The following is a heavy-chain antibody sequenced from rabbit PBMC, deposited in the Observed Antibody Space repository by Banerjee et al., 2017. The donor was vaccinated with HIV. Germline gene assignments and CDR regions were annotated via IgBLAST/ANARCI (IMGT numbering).Heavy chain of an antibody. J-gene: IGHJ6*01. CDR3: ARDNAGDLGYDLHL. CDR2: IYAGSSGST. CDR1: GFTLSSYW. V-gene: IGHV1S40*01. Sequence: QSLEESGGDLVKPGASLTLTCTASGFTLSSYWICWVRQAPGKGLEWIACIYAGSSGSTYYASWAKGRFTISKTSSTVDLKMTSLTAADTATYFCARDNAGDLGYDLHLWGPGTLVTVS. D-gene: IGHD7-1*01.